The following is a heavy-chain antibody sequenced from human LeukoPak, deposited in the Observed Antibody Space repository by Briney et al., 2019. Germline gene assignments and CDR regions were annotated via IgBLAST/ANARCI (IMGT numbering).Heavy chain of an antibody. V-gene: IGHV3-48*04. CDR1: GFTFNTHG. CDR2: ISSSSSTN. D-gene: IGHD5-18*01. Sequence: GGSLRLSCAASGFTFNTHGMNWVRQAPGKGLEWISYISSSSSTNCYADSVRGRFTISRDNAKNSVHLQMNSLRVEDTAVYYCARNPYRGYSYGLDFWGQGTLVTVSS. J-gene: IGHJ4*02. CDR3: ARNPYRGYSYGLDF.